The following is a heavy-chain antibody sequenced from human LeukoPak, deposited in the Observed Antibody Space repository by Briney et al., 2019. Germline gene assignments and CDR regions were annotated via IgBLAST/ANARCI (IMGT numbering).Heavy chain of an antibody. CDR2: LYYGVST. J-gene: IGHJ4*02. Sequence: PGGSLRLSCAASEFTFSSYSMNWVRQAPGKGLEWVSVLYYGVSTFYKDSVKGRFTTSGDNFNNTVYLQMNSLRAEDTAVYYCARGRQNYGDYPYWGQGTLVTVSS. V-gene: IGHV3-53*01. CDR1: EFTFSSYS. CDR3: ARGRQNYGDYPY. D-gene: IGHD4-17*01.